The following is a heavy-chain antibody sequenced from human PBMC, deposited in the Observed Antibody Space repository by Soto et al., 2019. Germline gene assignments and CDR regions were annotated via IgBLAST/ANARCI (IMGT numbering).Heavy chain of an antibody. CDR2: ISAYNGNT. J-gene: IGHJ6*02. CDR1: GYTFTSYF. CDR3: ERKNYYSGMDV. Sequence: ASVKVSCKASGYTFTSYFITWVRQAPGQGLEWMGWISAYNGNTNYAQMLQGRVNMTTDTSTATAYMELRSLRSDDTAVYYCERKNYYSGMDVWGQGSTVTVSS. V-gene: IGHV1-18*01.